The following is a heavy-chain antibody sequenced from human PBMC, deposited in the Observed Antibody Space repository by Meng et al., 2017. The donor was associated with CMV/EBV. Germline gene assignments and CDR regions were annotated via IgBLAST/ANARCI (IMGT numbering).Heavy chain of an antibody. D-gene: IGHD5-24*01. CDR3: AHRRQHLQGREFDY. V-gene: IGHV2-5*01. CDR1: GFSLSTSGVG. Sequence: SGPTLVKPTQTLTLTCTFSGFSLSTSGVGVGWIRQPPGKALEWLALIYWNDDKRYSPSLKSRLTITKDTSKNQVVLTMTNMDPVDTATYYCAHRRQHLQGREFDYWGQGTLVTVSS. J-gene: IGHJ4*02. CDR2: IYWNDDK.